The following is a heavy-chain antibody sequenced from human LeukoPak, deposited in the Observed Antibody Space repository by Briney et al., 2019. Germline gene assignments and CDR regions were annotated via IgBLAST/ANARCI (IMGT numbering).Heavy chain of an antibody. J-gene: IGHJ6*02. CDR2: IYYSGST. CDR1: GFSLSTSGMR. D-gene: IGHD3-3*01. V-gene: IGHV4-30-4*08. Sequence: QSGPALVKPTQTLTLTCTFSGFSLSTSGMRVSWIRQPPGKGLEWIGYIYYSGSTYYNPSLKSRVTISVDTSKNQFSLKLSSVTAADTAVYYCARDLGRFLEWPPFYGMDVWGQGTTVTVSS. CDR3: ARDLGRFLEWPPFYGMDV.